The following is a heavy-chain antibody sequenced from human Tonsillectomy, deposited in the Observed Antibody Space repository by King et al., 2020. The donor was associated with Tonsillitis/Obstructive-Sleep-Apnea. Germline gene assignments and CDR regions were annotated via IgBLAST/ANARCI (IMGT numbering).Heavy chain of an antibody. CDR2: INPSDVKT. CDR3: VRDDKDGRHLAY. Sequence: VQLVQSGAEVKKPGASVKISCKASGYTFTRNYIHWVRQAPGQGLEWMGIINPSDVKTTYAQDFQGRVTMTSDTSTSTVNMELNNLRSADTAVYYCVRDDKDGRHLAYWGQGSLVTVSS. D-gene: IGHD2-15*01. J-gene: IGHJ4*02. V-gene: IGHV1-46*01. CDR1: GYTFTRNY.